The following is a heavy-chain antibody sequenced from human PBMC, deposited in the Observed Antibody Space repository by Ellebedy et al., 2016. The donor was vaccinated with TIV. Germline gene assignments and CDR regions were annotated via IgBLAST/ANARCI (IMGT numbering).Heavy chain of an antibody. CDR1: GFKLNEYW. CDR2: IRSKANNYAT. D-gene: IGHD2-21*02. V-gene: IGHV3-73*01. J-gene: IGHJ4*02. CDR3: VHIVVVTATGY. Sequence: PGGSLRLSCAASGFKLNEYWMAWVRQAPGKGLEWVGRIRSKANNYATAYAASVKGRFTISRDDSKNTAYLQMNSLKTEDTAVYYCVHIVVVTATGYWGQGTLVTVSS.